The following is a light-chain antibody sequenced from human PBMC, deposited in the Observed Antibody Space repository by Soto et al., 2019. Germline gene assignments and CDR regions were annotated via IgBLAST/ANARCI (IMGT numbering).Light chain of an antibody. CDR2: STS. CDR3: ALFMGNGISV. Sequence: QAVVTQESSFSVSPGGTVTLTCGLFSGSVSTANNPNWYQQTPRQAPRPLIYSTSNRSSGVPDRFSGSILGNKAALTITGAQADDESEYYCALFMGNGISVFGTGTKLTVL. CDR1: SGSVSTANN. J-gene: IGLJ1*01. V-gene: IGLV8-61*01.